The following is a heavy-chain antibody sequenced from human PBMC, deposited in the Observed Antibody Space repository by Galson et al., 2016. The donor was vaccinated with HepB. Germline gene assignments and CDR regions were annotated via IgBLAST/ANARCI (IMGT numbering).Heavy chain of an antibody. CDR2: IVVGSGKT. V-gene: IGHV1-58*01. CDR1: GFTFTTSA. CDR3: PDFYYYDSSGALFDP. D-gene: IGHD3-22*01. Sequence: SVKVSCKASGFTFTTSAVHWVRQTRGQRLEWIGRIVVGSGKTEYAQKFQERVTITRDMSTSTAYLELSSLRSEDTAVYYCPDFYYYDSSGALFDPWGQGTLVTVSS. J-gene: IGHJ5*02.